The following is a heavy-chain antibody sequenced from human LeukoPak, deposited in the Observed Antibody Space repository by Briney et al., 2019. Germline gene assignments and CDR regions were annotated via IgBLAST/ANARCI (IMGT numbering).Heavy chain of an antibody. CDR3: ARDRADFWSGYYVAWFDP. Sequence: PSETLSLTCTVSGGSISSYYWSWIRQPPGKGLEWIGYIYYSGSTNYNPSLKSRVTISVDTSKNQFSLKLSSVTAADTAVYYCARDRADFWSGYYVAWFDPWGQGTLVTGSS. J-gene: IGHJ5*02. D-gene: IGHD3-3*01. CDR2: IYYSGST. V-gene: IGHV4-59*01. CDR1: GGSISSYY.